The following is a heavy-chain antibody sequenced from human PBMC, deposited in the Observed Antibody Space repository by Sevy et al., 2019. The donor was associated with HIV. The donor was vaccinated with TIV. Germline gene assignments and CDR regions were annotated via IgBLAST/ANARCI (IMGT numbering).Heavy chain of an antibody. CDR2: IYTDGST. CDR3: ARTRHYYDSSGYYQWDVFDI. CDR1: GFTVSSNY. V-gene: IGHV3-53*04. J-gene: IGHJ3*02. Sequence: GGSLRLSCAASGFTVSSNYMNWVRQAPGKGLEWVSVIYTDGSTYYADSVKGRFTISRHNSENTLSLQMNSLRVEDTAVYYCARTRHYYDSSGYYQWDVFDIWGQGTMVTVSS. D-gene: IGHD3-22*01.